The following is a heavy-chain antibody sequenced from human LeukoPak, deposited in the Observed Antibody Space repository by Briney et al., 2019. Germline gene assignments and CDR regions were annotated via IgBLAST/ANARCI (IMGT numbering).Heavy chain of an antibody. J-gene: IGHJ6*03. V-gene: IGHV1-8*01. CDR3: ARGRSSSLYYYYYYMDV. D-gene: IGHD6-6*01. CDR2: MNPNSGNT. Sequence: ASVKVSCKASGYTFTSYDINWVRQATGQGLEWMGWMNPNSGNTGYAQKFQGRVTMTRNTSISTAYMELSSLRSEDTAVYYWARGRSSSLYYYYYYMDVWGKGTTVTVSS. CDR1: GYTFTSYD.